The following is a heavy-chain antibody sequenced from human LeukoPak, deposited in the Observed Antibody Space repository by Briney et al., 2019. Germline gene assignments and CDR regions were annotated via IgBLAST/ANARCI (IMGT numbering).Heavy chain of an antibody. CDR2: ISSSGSTI. D-gene: IGHD2-21*02. CDR3: ARSYVVVTAIDAFDI. V-gene: IGHV3-48*03. CDR1: GFTFSSYE. Sequence: SGGSLRLSCAASGFTFSSYEMNWVRQAPGKGLEWVSYISSSGSTIYYADSVKGRFTISRDNAKNSLYLQMNSLRAEDMAVYYCARSYVVVTAIDAFDIWGQGTMVTVSS. J-gene: IGHJ3*02.